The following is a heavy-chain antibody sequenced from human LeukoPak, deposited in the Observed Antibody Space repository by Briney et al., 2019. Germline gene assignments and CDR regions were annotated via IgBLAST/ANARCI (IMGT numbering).Heavy chain of an antibody. V-gene: IGHV3-23*01. CDR2: ISGSGGST. Sequence: GGSLRLSCAASGFTFSSYAMSWVRQAPGKGLEWVSAISGSGGSTYYADSVKGRFTISRDNSKNTLYLQMNSLRAEDTAVYYCASQGRGYCSGGSCYGEAFDIWGQGTMVTVSS. CDR3: ASQGRGYCSGGSCYGEAFDI. D-gene: IGHD2-15*01. J-gene: IGHJ3*02. CDR1: GFTFSSYA.